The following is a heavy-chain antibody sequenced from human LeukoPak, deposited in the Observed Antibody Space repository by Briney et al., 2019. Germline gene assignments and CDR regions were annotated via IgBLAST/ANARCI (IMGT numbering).Heavy chain of an antibody. V-gene: IGHV1-69*05. CDR2: IIPIFGTA. CDR3: ARGMTSTYYDFWSGYV. J-gene: IGHJ4*02. D-gene: IGHD3-3*01. Sequence: GASVKVSCKASGGTFTSYAISWVRQAPGQGREWMGGIIPIFGTANYAQKFQGRVTITTDESTSTAYMELSSLRSEDTAVYYCARGMTSTYYDFWSGYVWGQGTLVTVSS. CDR1: GGTFTSYA.